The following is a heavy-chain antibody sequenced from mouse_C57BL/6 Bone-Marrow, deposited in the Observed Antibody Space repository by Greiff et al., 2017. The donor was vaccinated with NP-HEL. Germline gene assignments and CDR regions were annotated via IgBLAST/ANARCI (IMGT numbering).Heavy chain of an antibody. CDR1: GYAFSSSW. CDR3: ARRDSFYYFDY. D-gene: IGHD3-3*01. CDR2: IYPGDGDT. V-gene: IGHV1-82*01. J-gene: IGHJ2*01. Sequence: QVQLKESGPELVKPGASVKISCKASGYAFSSSWMNWVKQRPGKGLEWIGRIYPGDGDTNYNGKFKGKATLTADKSSSTAYMQLSSLTYEDSAVYFCARRDSFYYFDYGGQGTTLTVSS.